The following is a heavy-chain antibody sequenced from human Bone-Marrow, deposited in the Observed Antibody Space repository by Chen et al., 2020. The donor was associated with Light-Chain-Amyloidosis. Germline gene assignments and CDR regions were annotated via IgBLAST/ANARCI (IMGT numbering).Heavy chain of an antibody. CDR2: VNHSGRT. V-gene: IGHV4-34*01. CDR1: AGPFSAYY. CDR3: AKIMRGGSYYFDP. J-gene: IGHJ4*02. D-gene: IGHD1-26*01. Sequence: QVQLQQLGAGLLKPSETLSLTCAVSAGPFSAYYWSWIRQPPGKGLEWIGDVNHSGRTNYSPSLRSRLTISMDPSKKQFSLQLTSVTAADTAFYYCAKIMRGGSYYFDPWGQGTLVTVSS.